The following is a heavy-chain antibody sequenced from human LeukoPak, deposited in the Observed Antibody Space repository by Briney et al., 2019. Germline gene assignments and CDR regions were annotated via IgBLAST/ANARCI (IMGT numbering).Heavy chain of an antibody. CDR1: GYTFTGYF. J-gene: IGHJ4*02. V-gene: IGHV1-2*02. Sequence: ASVKVSCKASGYTFTGYFMHWVRQAPGQGLEWMGWINPNSGGTNYAQKFQGRVTMTRDTSISTAYMELSRLRSDDTAVYYCARDFDSPYSGSPLDYWGQGTLVTVSS. CDR2: INPNSGGT. D-gene: IGHD1-26*01. CDR3: ARDFDSPYSGSPLDY.